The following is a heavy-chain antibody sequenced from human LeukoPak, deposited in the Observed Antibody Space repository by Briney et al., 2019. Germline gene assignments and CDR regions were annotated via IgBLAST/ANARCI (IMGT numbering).Heavy chain of an antibody. CDR3: AKSRGDIAVAGFFDY. V-gene: IGHV3-9*03. CDR2: ISWNSGSI. J-gene: IGHJ4*02. D-gene: IGHD6-19*01. CDR1: GFTFDDYD. Sequence: GGSLRLSCAASGFTFDDYDMDWVRQAPGKGLEWGSGISWNSGSIGYADSVKRRFTISRDNAKNSLYLQINSLRAEDMALYYCAKSRGDIAVAGFFDYWGQGTLVTVSS.